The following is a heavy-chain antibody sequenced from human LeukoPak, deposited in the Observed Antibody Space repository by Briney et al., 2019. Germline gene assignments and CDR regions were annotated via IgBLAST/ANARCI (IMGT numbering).Heavy chain of an antibody. CDR3: AKAPRIVVVPATTNFDY. D-gene: IGHD2-2*01. Sequence: GGSLRLSCAASGFTFNNYAMSWARQAPGKGLEWVSTISGSGGSTYYADSVKGRFTISRDNSKNTLYLQMNSLRAEDTAVYYCAKAPRIVVVPATTNFDYWGQGTLVTVSS. CDR1: GFTFNNYA. J-gene: IGHJ4*02. V-gene: IGHV3-23*01. CDR2: ISGSGGST.